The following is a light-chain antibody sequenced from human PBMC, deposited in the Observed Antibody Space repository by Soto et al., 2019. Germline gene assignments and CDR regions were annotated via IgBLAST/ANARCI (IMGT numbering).Light chain of an antibody. Sequence: QSALTQPASVSGSPGQSITISCTGTSSDVGGYNYVSWYQQHPGKAPKLMIYEVSNRPAGVSNRFSGSKSGNTASLTISGLQAEDEADYYCSSYTSSSTRGFGTGTKGTAL. J-gene: IGLJ1*01. CDR3: SSYTSSSTRG. V-gene: IGLV2-14*01. CDR2: EVS. CDR1: SSDVGGYNY.